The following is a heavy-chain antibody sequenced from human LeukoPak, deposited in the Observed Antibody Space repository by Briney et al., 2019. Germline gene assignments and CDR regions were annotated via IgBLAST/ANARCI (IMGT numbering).Heavy chain of an antibody. J-gene: IGHJ4*02. CDR2: IYHSGST. CDR1: GGSISSSNW. CDR3: ATWTGYSSGWPLYYFDY. D-gene: IGHD6-19*01. Sequence: PSETLSLTCAVSGGSISSSNWWSWVRQPPGQGLEWIGEIYHSGSTNYNPSLKSRVTISVDKSKNQFSLKLSSVTAADTAVYYCATWTGYSSGWPLYYFDYWGQGTLVTVSS. V-gene: IGHV4-4*02.